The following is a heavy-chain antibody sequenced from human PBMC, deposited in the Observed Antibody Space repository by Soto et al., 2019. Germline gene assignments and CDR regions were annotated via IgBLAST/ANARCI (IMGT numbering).Heavy chain of an antibody. Sequence: GGSLRLSCAASGFTFSSYGMHWVRQAPGKGLEWVAVISNDGSNKFYADSVKGRFTISRDNSKNTLSLQMNSLRAEDTAVYHCAKAPPPYCRSVSYCYYGMDVWGQGTTVTVSS. J-gene: IGHJ6*02. CDR1: GFTFSSYG. D-gene: IGHD2-2*01. CDR2: ISNDGSNK. CDR3: AKAPPPYCRSVSYCYYGMDV. V-gene: IGHV3-30*18.